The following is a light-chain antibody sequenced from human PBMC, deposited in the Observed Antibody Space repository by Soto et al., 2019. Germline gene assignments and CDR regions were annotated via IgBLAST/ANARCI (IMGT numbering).Light chain of an antibody. V-gene: IGKV1-5*03. Sequence: DIQMTQSPSTLSASVGDRVTITCRASQSISSWLAWYQQKPGKAPKLLIYKASSFESGVPSRFSGSGSGTESTLTISSLQPDDFATYYCQHYNSLWTFGQGTKVEIK. CDR1: QSISSW. CDR3: QHYNSLWT. J-gene: IGKJ1*01. CDR2: KAS.